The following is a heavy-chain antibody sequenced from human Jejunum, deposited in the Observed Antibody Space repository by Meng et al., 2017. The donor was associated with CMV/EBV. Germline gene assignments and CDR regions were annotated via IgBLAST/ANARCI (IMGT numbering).Heavy chain of an antibody. D-gene: IGHD3-22*01. CDR1: FSRYG. V-gene: IGHV3-21*01. CDR2: ISVSSKYI. CDR3: AREILHSYDGSGYYYPLDD. Sequence: FSRYGMNWVRQAPGRGLEWVSSISVSSKYINYGNSLKGRITISRDDAKNSLYLQMNSLKAEDTAVYYCAREILHSYDGSGYYYPLDDWGQGTLVTVSS. J-gene: IGHJ4*02.